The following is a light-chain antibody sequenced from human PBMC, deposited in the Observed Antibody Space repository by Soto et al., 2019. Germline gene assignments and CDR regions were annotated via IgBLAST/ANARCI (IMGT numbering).Light chain of an antibody. V-gene: IGKV3-20*01. CDR1: QTVNNNY. J-gene: IGKJ5*01. CDR3: QQYSDSPMT. CDR2: GAS. Sequence: DIVLTHSPCTLSLSPGSRSILSCRASQTVNNNYLAWCQQKPGKAPRLLIYGASRRATGIPDRLSGSAYGTDLTLTISRLQHEDFEVYFCQQYSDSPMTFGHGTRLEIK.